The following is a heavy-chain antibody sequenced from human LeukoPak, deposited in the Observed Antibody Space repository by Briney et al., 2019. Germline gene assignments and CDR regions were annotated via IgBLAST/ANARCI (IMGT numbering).Heavy chain of an antibody. CDR1: GGSISSSSYY. Sequence: SETLSLTCTVSGGSISSSSYYWGWIRQPPGKGLEWIGGFYYSGSTYYNPSLKSRVTISVDTSKNQFSLKLSSVTAADTAVYYCARQKYYDILTGYHNWFDPWGQGTLVTVS. CDR3: ARQKYYDILTGYHNWFDP. V-gene: IGHV4-39*01. D-gene: IGHD3-9*01. CDR2: FYYSGST. J-gene: IGHJ5*02.